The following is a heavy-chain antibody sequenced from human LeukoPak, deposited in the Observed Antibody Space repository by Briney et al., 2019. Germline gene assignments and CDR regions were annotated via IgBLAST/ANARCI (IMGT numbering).Heavy chain of an antibody. CDR2: ISPDGSGK. CDR3: ATLDGGATFDY. D-gene: IGHD3-16*01. V-gene: IGHV3-7*01. J-gene: IGHJ4*02. Sequence: GGSLRLSCAASGLTFSRSWMSWVRQAPGKGLEWVAYISPDGSGKYYVDSVKGRFTISRDNAKNSLYPQMNSLRAEDTAVFYCATLDGGATFDYWGQGTLVTVSS. CDR1: GLTFSRSW.